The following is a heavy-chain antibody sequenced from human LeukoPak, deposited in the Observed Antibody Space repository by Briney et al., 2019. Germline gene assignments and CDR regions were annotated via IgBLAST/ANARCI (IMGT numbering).Heavy chain of an antibody. CDR3: ARVHYGSGSYLLVWFDP. CDR1: GGSISSSSYY. V-gene: IGHV4-39*07. Sequence: PSETLSLTCTVSGGSISSSSYYWGWIRQPPGKGLEWIGSIYYSGSTYYNPSLKSRVTISVDTSKNQFSLKLSSVTAADTAVYYCARVHYGSGSYLLVWFDPWGQGTLVTVSS. J-gene: IGHJ5*02. CDR2: IYYSGST. D-gene: IGHD3-10*01.